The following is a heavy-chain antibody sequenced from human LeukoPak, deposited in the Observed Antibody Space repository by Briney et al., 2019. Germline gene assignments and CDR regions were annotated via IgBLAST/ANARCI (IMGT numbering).Heavy chain of an antibody. V-gene: IGHV4-39*07. Sequence: KTSETLSLTCTVSGGSISSSSYYWGWIRQPPGKGLEWIGEINHSGFTNYNPSLKSRVTISVDTSKNQFSLKLSSVTAADTAVYYCAKRIGKGIAVAAEGWFDPWGQGTLVTVSS. D-gene: IGHD6-19*01. CDR2: INHSGFT. CDR1: GGSISSSSYY. J-gene: IGHJ5*02. CDR3: AKRIGKGIAVAAEGWFDP.